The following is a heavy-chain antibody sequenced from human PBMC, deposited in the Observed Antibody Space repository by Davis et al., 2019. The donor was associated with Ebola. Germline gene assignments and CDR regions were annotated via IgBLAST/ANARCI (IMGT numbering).Heavy chain of an antibody. V-gene: IGHV3-30*02. Sequence: GESLKISCAASGFTFSSYGMHWVRQAPGKGLEWVAFIRYDGSNKYYADSVKGRFTISRDNSKNTLYLQMNSLRAEDTAVYYCAKDKGFGVVSSFLFDYWGQGTLVTVSS. D-gene: IGHD3-3*01. J-gene: IGHJ4*02. CDR2: IRYDGSNK. CDR1: GFTFSSYG. CDR3: AKDKGFGVVSSFLFDY.